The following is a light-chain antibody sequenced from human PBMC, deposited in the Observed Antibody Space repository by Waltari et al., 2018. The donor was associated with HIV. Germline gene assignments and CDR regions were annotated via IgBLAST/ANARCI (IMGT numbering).Light chain of an antibody. Sequence: QSVLTQPPSVSGAPGQSVTIYCAGSSSNIGAHYDVHWYQQVPGTAPKLLIFGDRNRPSVVPDRFSGSTAGTSASRASTGLQAEDEADYYCQSYDTNLSGSVFGGGTKVTVL. CDR1: SSNIGAHYD. J-gene: IGLJ3*02. CDR2: GDR. V-gene: IGLV1-40*01. CDR3: QSYDTNLSGSV.